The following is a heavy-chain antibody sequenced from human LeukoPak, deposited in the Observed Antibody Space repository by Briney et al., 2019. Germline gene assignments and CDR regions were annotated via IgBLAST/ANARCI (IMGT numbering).Heavy chain of an antibody. J-gene: IGHJ4*02. D-gene: IGHD6-19*01. CDR3: GRPVADTYAPIDQ. V-gene: IGHV3-74*01. CDR1: GFTFSSYW. CDR2: LNSDGSSP. Sequence: PGDSVTLFCAASGFTFSSYWLHWLRQAAGKGLVGVSCLNSDGSSPLYEDSVRDPFTITRGNAQNPVYLQVDRLRVHDPGVYYFGRPVADTYAPIDQWGQGTVVSVSA.